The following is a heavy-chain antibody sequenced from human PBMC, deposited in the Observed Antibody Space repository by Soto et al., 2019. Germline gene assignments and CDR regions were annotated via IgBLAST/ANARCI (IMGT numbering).Heavy chain of an antibody. CDR1: GYTFTSYY. CDR2: INPSGGST. V-gene: IGHV1-46*03. Sequence: ASVKVSCKASGYTFTSYYMHWVRQAPGQGLEWMGIINPSGGSTSYAQKFQGRVTMTRDTSTSTVYMELSSLRSEDTALYYCARDRGPSSGYYPYWFDPWGQGTLVTVSS. D-gene: IGHD3-22*01. CDR3: ARDRGPSSGYYPYWFDP. J-gene: IGHJ5*02.